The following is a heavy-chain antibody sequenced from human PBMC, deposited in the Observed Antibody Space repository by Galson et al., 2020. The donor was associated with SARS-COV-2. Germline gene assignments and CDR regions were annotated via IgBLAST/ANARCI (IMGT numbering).Heavy chain of an antibody. J-gene: IGHJ4*02. CDR2: VYHNGYT. Sequence: SETLSLTCAVSGDSISSDRWWIWVRQAPGKGLEWIGEVYHNGYTRSNPSLESRVTISVDKSKNQFSLKLSSVTAADTAVYYCARDNRHVMVDYWGQGTLVTVSS. V-gene: IGHV4-4*02. CDR1: GDSISSDRW. CDR3: ARDNRHVMVDY.